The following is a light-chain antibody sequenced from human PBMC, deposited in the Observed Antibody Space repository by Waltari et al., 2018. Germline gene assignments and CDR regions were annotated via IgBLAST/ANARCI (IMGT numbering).Light chain of an antibody. CDR1: SSDVGGYNY. Sequence: QSALTQPASVSGSPGQSTTISCTGTSSDVGGYNYVFWYQQHPGKAPQLMIYEVSNRPSGVSTRFSGCKSGNTASLTISGLQADDEADDYCSSYTSSSTPVVFGGGTKLTVL. J-gene: IGLJ2*01. V-gene: IGLV2-14*01. CDR2: EVS. CDR3: SSYTSSSTPVV.